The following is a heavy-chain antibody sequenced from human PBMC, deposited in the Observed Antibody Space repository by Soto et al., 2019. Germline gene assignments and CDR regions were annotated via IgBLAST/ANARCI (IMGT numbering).Heavy chain of an antibody. CDR1: GFTFSSYA. Sequence: EVQLLESGGGLVQPGGSLRLSCAASGFTFSSYAMSWVRQAPGKGLEWVSAISGSGGSTYYADSVKGRFTISRDNSKNTLYLQMNGLRAEDTAVYYCAKDKNGHYDFWSGYSRRVVLGYYYYGMDVWGQGTTVTVSS. CDR2: ISGSGGST. CDR3: AKDKNGHYDFWSGYSRRVVLGYYYYGMDV. J-gene: IGHJ6*02. D-gene: IGHD3-3*01. V-gene: IGHV3-23*01.